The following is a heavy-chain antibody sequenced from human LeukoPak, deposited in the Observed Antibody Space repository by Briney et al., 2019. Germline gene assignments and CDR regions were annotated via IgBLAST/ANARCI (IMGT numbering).Heavy chain of an antibody. CDR1: GFSLSTSGVG. J-gene: IGHJ3*02. CDR2: IYWDDDK. V-gene: IGHV2-5*02. D-gene: IGHD3-16*02. CDR3: AHIRLGGLSLYRGGYDAFDI. Sequence: SGPTLVKPTQTLTLTCTFSGFSLSTSGVGVGWIRQPPGKALEWLALIYWDDDKRYSPSLKSRLTITKDTSKNQVVLTMTNMDPVDTATYYCAHIRLGGLSLYRGGYDAFDIWGQGTMVTVSS.